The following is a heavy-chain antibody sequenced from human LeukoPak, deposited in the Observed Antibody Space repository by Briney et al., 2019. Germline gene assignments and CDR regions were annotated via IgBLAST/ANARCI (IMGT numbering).Heavy chain of an antibody. V-gene: IGHV3-23*01. CDR2: ISGSGGST. CDR3: ARHITMVRGVIKRPDWFFDL. D-gene: IGHD3-10*01. J-gene: IGHJ2*01. CDR1: GFTFSSYA. Sequence: GGSLRLSCAASGFTFSSYAMSWVRQAPGKGLEWVSGISGSGGSTYYADSVKGRFTISRDNSKNTLYLQMNSLRAEETAVYYCARHITMVRGVIKRPDWFFDLWGRGTLVTVSS.